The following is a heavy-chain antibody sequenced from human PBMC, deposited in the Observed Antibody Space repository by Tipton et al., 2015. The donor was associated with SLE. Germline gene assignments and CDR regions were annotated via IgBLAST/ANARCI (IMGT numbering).Heavy chain of an antibody. D-gene: IGHD1-26*01. CDR3: AVNGFTVGKYYFDY. V-gene: IGHV4-34*01. J-gene: IGHJ4*02. CDR1: GGSFSDYY. CDR2: INHSGST. Sequence: LRLSCAVYGGSFSDYYWSWIRQPPGKGLEWIGEINHSGSTTYNPSLKSRVTISVDTSKNQFSLKLSSVTAADTAVYYCAVNGFTVGKYYFDYWGQGTLVTVSS.